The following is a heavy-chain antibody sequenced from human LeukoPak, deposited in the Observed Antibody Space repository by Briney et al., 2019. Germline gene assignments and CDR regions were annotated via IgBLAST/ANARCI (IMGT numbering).Heavy chain of an antibody. J-gene: IGHJ3*02. D-gene: IGHD2-15*01. CDR2: ISWNSGNI. CDR3: AKYHMGSDGSGDAFHI. V-gene: IGHV3-9*01. Sequence: GRSLRLSCAASGFTFDDYAMPWVRQAPGKGPEWVSGISWNSGNIGYADSVKGRFTISRDNAKNSLYLQMNSLRAEDTALYYCAKYHMGSDGSGDAFHIWGQGTMVTVSS. CDR1: GFTFDDYA.